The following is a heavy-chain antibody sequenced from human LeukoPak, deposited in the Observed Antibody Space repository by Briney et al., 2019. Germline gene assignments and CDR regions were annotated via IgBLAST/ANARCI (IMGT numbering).Heavy chain of an antibody. CDR2: IYTSGST. Sequence: SETLSLTCTVSGGSLSSYYWNWIRQPAGKGLEWIGRIYTSGSTNYNPSLKSRVTISVDTSKNQFSLKLSSVTAADTAVCYCAREPRYYDILTGYYPDAFDIWGQGTMVTVSS. D-gene: IGHD3-9*01. V-gene: IGHV4-4*07. CDR1: GGSLSSYY. CDR3: AREPRYYDILTGYYPDAFDI. J-gene: IGHJ3*02.